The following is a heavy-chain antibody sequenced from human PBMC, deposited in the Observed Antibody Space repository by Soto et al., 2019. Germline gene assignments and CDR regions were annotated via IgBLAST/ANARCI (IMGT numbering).Heavy chain of an antibody. CDR3: ARDRTDSGYYTNWLDP. CDR2: IIPIFGTT. D-gene: IGHD3-22*01. J-gene: IGHJ5*02. V-gene: IGHV1-69*06. CDR1: GGTFGSDA. Sequence: GASVKVSCKASGGTFGSDAITWVRHAPGQGLEWVGRIIPIFGTTNYAQNLQGRVTISADKSTLTSYMELHSLTSDDTALYYCARDRTDSGYYTNWLDPWGQGTQVTVSS.